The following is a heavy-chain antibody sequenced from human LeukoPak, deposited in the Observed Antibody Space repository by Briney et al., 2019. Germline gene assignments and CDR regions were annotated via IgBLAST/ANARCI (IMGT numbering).Heavy chain of an antibody. Sequence: SQTLSLTCTVSGGSISSGGYYWSWIRQPPGKGLEWIGYIYHSGSTYYNPSLKSRVTISVDRSKNQFSLKLSSVTAADTAVYYCARDRGSCGDYPFDYWGQGTLVTVSS. V-gene: IGHV4-30-2*01. J-gene: IGHJ4*02. CDR1: GGSISSGGYY. D-gene: IGHD4-17*01. CDR3: ARDRGSCGDYPFDY. CDR2: IYHSGST.